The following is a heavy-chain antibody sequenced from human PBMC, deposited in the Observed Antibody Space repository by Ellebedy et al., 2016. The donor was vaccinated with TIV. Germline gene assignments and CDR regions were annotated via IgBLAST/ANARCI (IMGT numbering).Heavy chain of an antibody. J-gene: IGHJ4*02. CDR2: IDPSDPSGSYT. V-gene: IGHV5-10-1*01. D-gene: IGHD3-16*01. CDR1: GYSFIHYW. Sequence: GESLKISXKGSGYSFIHYWISWVRQIPGKGLEWMGRIDPSDPSGSYTTYGPSFQGHVTVSVDKSINTAFLQWSSLRASDTAMYYCARHELGSNAAFHYWGQGTLVSVSS. CDR3: ARHELGSNAAFHY.